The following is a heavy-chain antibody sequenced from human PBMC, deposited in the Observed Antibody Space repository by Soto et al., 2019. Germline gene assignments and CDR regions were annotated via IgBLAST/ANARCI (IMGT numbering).Heavy chain of an antibody. V-gene: IGHV3-72*01. CDR2: SRNKANRYTT. Sequence: PGGSLRLSCAASGFTFSDHYMDWVRQAPGKGLEWVGRSRNKANRYTTEYAASVKGRFTISRDDSENSLYLQMNSLKTEDTAVYYCARVVVPGYYYSMDVWGQGTTVTVSS. CDR3: ARVVVPGYYYSMDV. J-gene: IGHJ6*02. D-gene: IGHD2-21*01. CDR1: GFTFSDHY.